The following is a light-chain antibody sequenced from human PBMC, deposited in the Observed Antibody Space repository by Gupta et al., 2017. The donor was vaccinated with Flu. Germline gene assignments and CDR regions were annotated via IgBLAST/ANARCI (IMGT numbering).Light chain of an antibody. CDR2: SAS. V-gene: IGKV3-20*01. Sequence: EVVLTQSPGTLSLSPGERATLSCRASQTVTNNYLSWYRQKPGEAPRLLMYSASYRVTGIPDRFTGSGSGTDFTLTISRLESEDFAVYFCQQYGSSPQTFGQGTRVEIK. CDR1: QTVTNNY. J-gene: IGKJ1*01. CDR3: QQYGSSPQT.